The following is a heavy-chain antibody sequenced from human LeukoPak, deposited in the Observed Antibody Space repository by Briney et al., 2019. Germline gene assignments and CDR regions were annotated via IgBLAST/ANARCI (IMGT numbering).Heavy chain of an antibody. D-gene: IGHD4-11*01. V-gene: IGHV1-2*02. J-gene: IGHJ5*02. Sequence: GASVKVSCKASGYTFTGYYKHWVRQAPGQGLEWMGWINPNSGGTNYAQKFQGRVTMTRDTSISTAYMELSRLRSDDTAVYYCARVGDYSPRGWFDPWGQGTLVTVSS. CDR1: GYTFTGYY. CDR2: INPNSGGT. CDR3: ARVGDYSPRGWFDP.